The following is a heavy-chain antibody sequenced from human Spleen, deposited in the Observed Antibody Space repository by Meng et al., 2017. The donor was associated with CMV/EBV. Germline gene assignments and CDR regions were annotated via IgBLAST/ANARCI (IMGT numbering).Heavy chain of an antibody. J-gene: IGHJ5*02. CDR1: GYTFTGYY. D-gene: IGHD2-2*01. V-gene: IGHV1-2*02. CDR2: INPNSGGT. CDR3: ARGYCSSTSCYGVTLGVDGDWFDP. Sequence: ASVKVSCKASGYTFTGYYMHWVRQAPGQGLEWMGWINPNSGGTNYAQKFQGRVTMTRDTSISTAYMELSRLRSDDTAVYYCARGYCSSTSCYGVTLGVDGDWFDPWGQGTLVTVSS.